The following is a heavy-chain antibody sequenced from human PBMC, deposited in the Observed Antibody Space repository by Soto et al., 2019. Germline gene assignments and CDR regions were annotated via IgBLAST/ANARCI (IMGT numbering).Heavy chain of an antibody. J-gene: IGHJ4*02. V-gene: IGHV1-69*13. D-gene: IGHD3-3*01. CDR1: GGTFSSYA. Sequence: ASVKVSCKASGGTFSSYAISWVRQAPGQGLEWMGGIIPIFGTANYAQKFQGRVTITADESTSTAYMELSSLRSEDTAVYYCAGWAVGIMIFGVPKDYWSQGTQVTVSS. CDR2: IIPIFGTA. CDR3: AGWAVGIMIFGVPKDY.